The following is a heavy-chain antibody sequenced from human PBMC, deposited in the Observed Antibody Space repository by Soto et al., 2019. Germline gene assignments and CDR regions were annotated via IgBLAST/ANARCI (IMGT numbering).Heavy chain of an antibody. Sequence: QLQLQESGSGLVKTSETLSLTCTVSGASISYGGFSWSWIRQSPGKGLEWIGYISHLGSTYFHPSFKSRLTMSIDRTRNQLSLQLSSVTAADMAAYYCARGGGYDSFDYWGQGVLVTFSS. CDR3: ARGGGYDSFDY. CDR2: ISHLGST. D-gene: IGHD5-12*01. V-gene: IGHV4-30-2*06. CDR1: GASISYGGFS. J-gene: IGHJ4*02.